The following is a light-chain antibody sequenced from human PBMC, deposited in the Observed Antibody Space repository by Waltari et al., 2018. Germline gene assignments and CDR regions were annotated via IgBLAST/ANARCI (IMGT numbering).Light chain of an antibody. V-gene: IGLV3-19*01. Sequence: SSELTQDPAVSVALGQTVRITCQGDILRSYYAGWYQQKPGQAPILVIYSKNNPPSGIPDRFSGYRSGNTASLTITGAQAEDEADYYCNSRDSSDNLVFFGGGTRLTVL. J-gene: IGLJ2*01. CDR1: ILRSYY. CDR2: SKN. CDR3: NSRDSSDNLVF.